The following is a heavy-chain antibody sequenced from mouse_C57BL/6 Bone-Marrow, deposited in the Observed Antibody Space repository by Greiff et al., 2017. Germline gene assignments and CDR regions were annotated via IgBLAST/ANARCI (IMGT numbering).Heavy chain of an antibody. CDR1: GFTFSSYA. J-gene: IGHJ2*01. CDR2: ISSGGDYI. CDR3: TRDPRTGPFDY. V-gene: IGHV5-9-1*02. Sequence: EVKLMESGEGLVKPGGSLKLSCAASGFTFSSYAMSWVRQTPEKRLEWVAYISSGGDYIYYADTVKGRFTISRDNDRNTLYLQMSSLKSEDTAMYYCTRDPRTGPFDYWGQGTTLTVSS. D-gene: IGHD4-1*01.